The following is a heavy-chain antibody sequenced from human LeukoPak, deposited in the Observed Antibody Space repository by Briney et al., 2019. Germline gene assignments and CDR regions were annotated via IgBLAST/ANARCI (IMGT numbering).Heavy chain of an antibody. CDR2: INHSGST. D-gene: IGHD6-19*01. J-gene: IGHJ5*02. Sequence: PSETLSLTCTVSGYSISSGYYWGWIRQPPGKGLEWIGEINHSGSTNYNPSLKSRVTISVDTSKNQFSLKLSSVTAADTAVYYCARPSSGWGDYNWFDPWGQGTLVTVSS. CDR1: GYSISSGYY. CDR3: ARPSSGWGDYNWFDP. V-gene: IGHV4-38-2*02.